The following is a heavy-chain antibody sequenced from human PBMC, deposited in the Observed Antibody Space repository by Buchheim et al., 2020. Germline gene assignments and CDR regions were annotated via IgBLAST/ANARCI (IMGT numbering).Heavy chain of an antibody. CDR1: GGSISSGGYS. CDR3: ARAIRYFDWTNDPPSYFDY. V-gene: IGHV4-30-2*01. J-gene: IGHJ4*02. Sequence: QLQLQESGSGMVKPSQTLSLTCAVSGGSISSGGYSWSWIRQPPGKGLEWIGYIYHSGSTYYNPSLKSRVTISVDRSKNQFSLKLSSVTAADTAVYYCARAIRYFDWTNDPPSYFDYWGQGTL. D-gene: IGHD3-9*01. CDR2: IYHSGST.